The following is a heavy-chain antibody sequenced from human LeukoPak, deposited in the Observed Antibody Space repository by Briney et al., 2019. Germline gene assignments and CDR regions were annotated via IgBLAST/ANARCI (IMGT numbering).Heavy chain of an antibody. V-gene: IGHV4-61*08. D-gene: IGHD2-15*01. CDR2: VYYSGTI. CDR3: AILGYCSGGSCPNWFDP. CDR1: GVSVTSGGYY. J-gene: IGHJ5*02. Sequence: SETLSLTCSVSGVSVTSGGYYWTWIRQPPGRGLEWIGYVYYSGTINYNPSLKSRVTISVDTSKNQFSLKLTSVTAADTAVYYCAILGYCSGGSCPNWFDPWGQGILVTVSS.